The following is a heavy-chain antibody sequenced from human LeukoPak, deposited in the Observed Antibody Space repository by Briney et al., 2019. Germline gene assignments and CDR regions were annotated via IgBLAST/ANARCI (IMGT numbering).Heavy chain of an antibody. V-gene: IGHV3-48*03. CDR2: ISSSGSTI. Sequence: GGSLRPSCAASGFTFSSYEMNWVRQAPGKGLEWVSYISSSGSTIYYADSVKGRFTISRDNAKNSLYLQMNRLRAEDTAVYYCAELGITMIGGVWSKGTTVTISS. D-gene: IGHD3-10*02. CDR3: AELGITMIGGV. CDR1: GFTFSSYE. J-gene: IGHJ6*04.